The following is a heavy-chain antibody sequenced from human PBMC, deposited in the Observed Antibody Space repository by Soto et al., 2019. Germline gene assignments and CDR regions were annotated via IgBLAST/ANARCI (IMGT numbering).Heavy chain of an antibody. D-gene: IGHD3-3*01. Sequence: SVKVSCKASGFTFTSSAVQWVRQARGQRLEWIGWIVVGSSNTNYAQKFQERATITRDMSTSTAYMELSSLRSEDTAVYYCAADRVRFFITPPSSWGQGTLVTVSS. CDR3: AADRVRFFITPPSS. J-gene: IGHJ5*02. V-gene: IGHV1-58*01. CDR1: GFTFTSSA. CDR2: IVVGSSNT.